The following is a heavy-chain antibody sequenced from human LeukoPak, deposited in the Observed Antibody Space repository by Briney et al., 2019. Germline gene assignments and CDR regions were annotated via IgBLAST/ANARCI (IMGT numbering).Heavy chain of an antibody. J-gene: IGHJ4*02. D-gene: IGHD6-13*01. CDR1: GFTFSRYW. V-gene: IGHV3-7*01. CDR2: INHDGSEQ. Sequence: GGSLRLSCAASGFTFSRYWMSWVRQVPGKGLEWVANINHDGSEQHYVDSVKGRFTISRDNAKNSLYLRMNSLRTEDTAVYYCARGRGSWYGVYFDYWGQGTLVTVSS. CDR3: ARGRGSWYGVYFDY.